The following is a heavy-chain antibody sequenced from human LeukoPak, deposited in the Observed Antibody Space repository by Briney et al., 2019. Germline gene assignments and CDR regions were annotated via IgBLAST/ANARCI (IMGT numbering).Heavy chain of an antibody. CDR3: AKDPMVRGATYDD. D-gene: IGHD3-10*01. J-gene: IGHJ4*02. V-gene: IGHV3-23*01. Sequence: GGSLRLSCEASGFTFSSYAMNWVRQAPGKGLEWVSGISDNGRRTYYADSVRGRFTISRDNSKSTLYLQMNSLRADDTAIYYCAKDPMVRGATYDDWGQGTLVTVSS. CDR2: ISDNGRRT. CDR1: GFTFSSYA.